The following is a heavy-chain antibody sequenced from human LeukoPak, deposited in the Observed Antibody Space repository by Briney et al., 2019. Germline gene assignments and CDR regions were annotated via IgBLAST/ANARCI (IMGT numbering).Heavy chain of an antibody. V-gene: IGHV3-23*01. D-gene: IGHD2-15*01. CDR3: AKRGYCSGSSCSFDY. Sequence: GGSLRLSCGASGFTFSNYAMSWVRQAPGKGLEWVSLISGSGDRIYYADSVKGRLTISRDNSKNTLYLQMNSLRAEDKAIYYCAKRGYCSGSSCSFDYWGQGTLVTVSS. J-gene: IGHJ4*02. CDR1: GFTFSNYA. CDR2: ISGSGDRI.